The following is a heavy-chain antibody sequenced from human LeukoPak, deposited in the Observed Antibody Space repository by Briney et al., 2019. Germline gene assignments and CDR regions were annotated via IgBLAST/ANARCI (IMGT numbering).Heavy chain of an antibody. J-gene: IGHJ3*02. D-gene: IGHD1-26*01. CDR2: ISGSGGST. V-gene: IGHV3-23*01. Sequence: GGSLRLSCAASGFTFSSYAMSWVRQAPGKGLEWVSAISGSGGSTYYADSVKGRFTISRDNSKNTLYLQMNSLRAEDTAVYYCAKDRSPNHSYPSDAFDIWGQGTMVTVSS. CDR3: AKDRSPNHSYPSDAFDI. CDR1: GFTFSSYA.